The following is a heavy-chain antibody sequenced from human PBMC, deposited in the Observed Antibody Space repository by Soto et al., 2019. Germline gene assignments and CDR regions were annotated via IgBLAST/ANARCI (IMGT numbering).Heavy chain of an antibody. Sequence: ASVKVSCKASGYTFTSYAMHWVSQAPGKRLEWMGWINAGNGNTKYSQKFQGRVTITRDTSASTAYMELSSLRSEDTAVFYSERDPEYSRSRPFDYWGQGTLVTVS. V-gene: IGHV1-3*01. CDR2: INAGNGNT. CDR3: ERDPEYSRSRPFDY. CDR1: GYTFTSYA. D-gene: IGHD6-6*01. J-gene: IGHJ4*02.